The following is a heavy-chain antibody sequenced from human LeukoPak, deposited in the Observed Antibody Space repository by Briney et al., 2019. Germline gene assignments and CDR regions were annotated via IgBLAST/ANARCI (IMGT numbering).Heavy chain of an antibody. CDR3: ARARRVTAISYDAFDI. D-gene: IGHD2-21*02. CDR1: GGSISSSSYY. V-gene: IGHV4-39*07. Sequence: PSETLSLTCTVSGGSISSSSYYWGWIRQPPGKELEWIGSIYYSGSTYYNPSLKSRVTISVDTSKNQFSLKLSSVTAADTAVYYCARARRVTAISYDAFDIWGQGTMVTVSS. J-gene: IGHJ3*02. CDR2: IYYSGST.